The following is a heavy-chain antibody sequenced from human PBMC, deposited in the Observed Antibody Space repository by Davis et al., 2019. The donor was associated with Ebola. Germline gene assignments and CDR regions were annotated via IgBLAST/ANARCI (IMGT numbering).Heavy chain of an antibody. CDR2: IYYSGST. J-gene: IGHJ4*02. V-gene: IGHV4-59*12. CDR3: ARGGAYLFWDY. Sequence: MPSETLSLTCTVSGGSISSYYWSWIRQPPGKGLEWIGYIYYSGSTNYNPSLKSRVTISVDTSKNQFSLKLSSVTAADTAVYYCARGGAYLFWDYWGQGTLVTVSS. CDR1: GGSISSYY. D-gene: IGHD3-3*01.